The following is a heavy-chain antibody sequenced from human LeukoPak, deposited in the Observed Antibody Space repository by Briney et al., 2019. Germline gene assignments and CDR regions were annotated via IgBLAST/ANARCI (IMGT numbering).Heavy chain of an antibody. V-gene: IGHV3-30*18. Sequence: GGSLRLSCAVPGLTFSSYGMHWVRQAPGKGLEWVAVISYDGSNKYYADSVKGRFTISRDSSKNTLYLQMNSLRGEDTAVYYCAKDDGASSWYRADYWGQGILVTVSS. CDR1: GLTFSSYG. D-gene: IGHD6-13*01. CDR2: ISYDGSNK. J-gene: IGHJ4*02. CDR3: AKDDGASSWYRADY.